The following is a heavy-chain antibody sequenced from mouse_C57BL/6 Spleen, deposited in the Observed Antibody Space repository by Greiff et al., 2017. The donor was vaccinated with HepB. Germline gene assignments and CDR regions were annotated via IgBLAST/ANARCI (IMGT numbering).Heavy chain of an antibody. CDR1: GYTFTSYW. V-gene: IGHV1-50*01. CDR3: ARSTLGRDFDY. D-gene: IGHD4-1*01. CDR2: IDPSDSYT. Sequence: QVQLQQPGAELVKPGASVKLSCKASGYTFTSYWMQWVKQRPGQGLEWIGEIDPSDSYTNYNQKFKGKATLTVYTSSSTAYMQLSSLTSEDSAVYYCARSTLGRDFDYWGQGTTLTVSS. J-gene: IGHJ2*01.